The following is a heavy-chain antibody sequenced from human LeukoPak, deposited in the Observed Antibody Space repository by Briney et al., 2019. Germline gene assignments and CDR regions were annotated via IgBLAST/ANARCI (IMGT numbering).Heavy chain of an antibody. V-gene: IGHV4-59*08. CDR2: IYYSGST. D-gene: IGHD6-13*01. J-gene: IGHJ4*02. CDR3: ARSTFSSSWNL. CDR1: GGSISSYY. Sequence: SETLSLTCTVSGGSISSYYWSWIRQPPGKGLEWIGYIYYSGSTNYNPSLKSRVTISVDTSKNQFSLKLSSVTAADTAMYYCARSTFSSSWNLWGQGTLVTVSS.